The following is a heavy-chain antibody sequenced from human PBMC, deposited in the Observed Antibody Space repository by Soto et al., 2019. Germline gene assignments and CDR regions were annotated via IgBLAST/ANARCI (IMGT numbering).Heavy chain of an antibody. CDR3: AKGRSGWPLDY. D-gene: IGHD6-19*01. Sequence: EVQLVESGGGLVQPGRSLRLSCAASGFTFGDYGMHWVRQAPGKGLEWVSGHSCNSGSIGYADSVKGRFTISRDNAKNSLYLQMNSLRAEDTALYYCAKGRSGWPLDYWGQGTLVTVSS. CDR2: HSCNSGSI. J-gene: IGHJ4*02. V-gene: IGHV3-9*01. CDR1: GFTFGDYG.